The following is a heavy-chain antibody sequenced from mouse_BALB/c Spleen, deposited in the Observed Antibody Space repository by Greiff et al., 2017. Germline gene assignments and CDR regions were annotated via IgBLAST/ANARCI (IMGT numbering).Heavy chain of an antibody. CDR2: IYPGDGDT. CDR1: GYTFTSYW. D-gene: IGHD1-1*01. Sequence: VQLQQSGAELARPGASVKLSCKASGYTFTSYWMQWVKQRPGQGLEWIGAIYPGDGDTRYTQKFKGKATLTADKSSSTAYMQLSSLASEDSAVYYCARDYYGSSYYWGQGTTLTVSS. J-gene: IGHJ2*01. V-gene: IGHV1-87*01. CDR3: ARDYYGSSYY.